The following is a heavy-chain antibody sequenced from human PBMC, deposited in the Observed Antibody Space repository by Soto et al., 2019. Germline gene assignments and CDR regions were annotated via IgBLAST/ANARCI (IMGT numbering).Heavy chain of an antibody. CDR3: ARGTDYVWGSYRSYFQH. CDR1: GGSFSGYY. J-gene: IGHJ1*01. V-gene: IGHV4-34*01. Sequence: SETLSLTCAVYGGSFSGYYWSWIRQPPGKGLEWIGEINHSGSTNYNPSPKSRVTISVDTSKNQFSLKLSSVTAADTAVYYCARGTDYVWGSYRSYFQHWGQGTLVTVSS. D-gene: IGHD3-16*02. CDR2: INHSGST.